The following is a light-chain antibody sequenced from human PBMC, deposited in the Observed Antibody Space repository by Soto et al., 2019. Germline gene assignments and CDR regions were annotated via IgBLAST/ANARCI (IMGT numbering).Light chain of an antibody. CDR2: GAS. CDR1: QCVSSNS. J-gene: IGKJ1*01. CDR3: QQYGSSPTWT. V-gene: IGKV3-20*01. Sequence: ETVLTQSPGTLSLSPGEGATLSCRASQCVSSNSLAWYQQKPGQAPRLLIYGASTRATGVPDRFSGSGSGTDFTLTISRLEPEDSAVYYCQQYGSSPTWTFGQGTKVDI.